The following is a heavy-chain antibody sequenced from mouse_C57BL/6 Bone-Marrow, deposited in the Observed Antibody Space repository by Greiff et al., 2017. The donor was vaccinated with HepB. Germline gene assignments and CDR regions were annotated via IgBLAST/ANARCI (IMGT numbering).Heavy chain of an antibody. CDR2: IHPTSGST. Sequence: QVQLQQPGAELVKPGASVKLSCKASGYTFTSYWMHWVKQRPGQGLEWIGMIHPTSGSTNYNEKFKSKATLTVDKSSSTAYMQLSSLTSEDSAVYYCASILPLDSKLDYWGQGTTLTVSA. D-gene: IGHD2-5*01. J-gene: IGHJ2*01. V-gene: IGHV1-64*01. CDR1: GYTFTSYW. CDR3: ASILPLDSKLDY.